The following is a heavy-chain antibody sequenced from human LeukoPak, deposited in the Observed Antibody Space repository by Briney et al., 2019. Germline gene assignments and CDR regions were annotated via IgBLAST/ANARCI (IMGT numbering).Heavy chain of an antibody. CDR3: ARRIAVSATFDY. D-gene: IGHD6-13*01. J-gene: IGHJ4*02. V-gene: IGHV5-51*01. CDR1: GXSFTSYW. Sequence: HGESLKISYKGSGXSFTSYWIAWVRQMPGKGLEWMGIIYPGDSETRYSPSFQGQVTISADKSISTAYLQWSSLKASDTAMYYCARRIAVSATFDYWGQGTLVTVSS. CDR2: IYPGDSET.